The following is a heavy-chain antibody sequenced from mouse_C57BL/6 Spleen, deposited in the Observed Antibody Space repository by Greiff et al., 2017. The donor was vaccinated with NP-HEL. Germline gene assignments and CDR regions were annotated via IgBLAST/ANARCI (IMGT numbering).Heavy chain of an antibody. CDR3: AGSRVTTGAMDY. CDR1: GYAFSSSW. CDR2: IYPGDGDT. J-gene: IGHJ4*01. Sequence: QMQLKESGPELVKPGASVKISCKASGYAFSSSWMNWVKQRPGKGLEWIGRIYPGDGDTNYNGKFKGKATLTADKSSSTAYMQLSSLTSEDSAVYFCAGSRVTTGAMDYWGQGTSVTVSS. D-gene: IGHD2-2*01. V-gene: IGHV1-82*01.